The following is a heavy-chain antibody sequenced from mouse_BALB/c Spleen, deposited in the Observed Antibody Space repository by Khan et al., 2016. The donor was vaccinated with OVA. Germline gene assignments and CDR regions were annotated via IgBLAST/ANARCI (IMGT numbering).Heavy chain of an antibody. D-gene: IGHD1-3*01. Sequence: VQLQESGPGLVAPSQSLSITCTVSGFSLTSYGVHWVRQPPGKGLEWLGVIWAGGSTTYNSALMSSLSISKDNSKSQVILIMNSLQTDDTARYYCARLEDIWGQGTTLTVSA. CDR1: GFSLTSYG. CDR3: ARLEDI. J-gene: IGHJ2*01. V-gene: IGHV2-9*02. CDR2: IWAGGST.